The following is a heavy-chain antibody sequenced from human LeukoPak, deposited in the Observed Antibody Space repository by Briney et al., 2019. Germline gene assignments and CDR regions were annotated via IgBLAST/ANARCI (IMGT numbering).Heavy chain of an antibody. Sequence: PGGSLRLSCAASGFSFGSYALHWVRQAPGKGLEWVAIISSDGGQISYSDSVRGRFTISRDNSKSTIYLQVTSLRTEDTAVYYCARDTGRTTGAPYTLKYWGQGTLVTVSS. J-gene: IGHJ4*02. CDR1: GFSFGSYA. CDR3: ARDTGRTTGAPYTLKY. D-gene: IGHD1-1*01. V-gene: IGHV3-30*01. CDR2: ISSDGGQI.